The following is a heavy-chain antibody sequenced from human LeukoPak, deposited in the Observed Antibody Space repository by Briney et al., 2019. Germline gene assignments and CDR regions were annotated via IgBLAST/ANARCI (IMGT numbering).Heavy chain of an antibody. D-gene: IGHD3-9*01. CDR1: GGTFSSYA. CDR3: ARRDILAGYYSNPFDY. Sequence: SVKVSCKAFGGTFSSYAISWVRQAPGQGLEWMGRIIPILGIANYAQKFQGRVTITADKSTSTAYMELSSLRSEDTAVYYWARRDILAGYYSNPFDYWGQGTLVTVSS. V-gene: IGHV1-69*04. CDR2: IIPILGIA. J-gene: IGHJ4*02.